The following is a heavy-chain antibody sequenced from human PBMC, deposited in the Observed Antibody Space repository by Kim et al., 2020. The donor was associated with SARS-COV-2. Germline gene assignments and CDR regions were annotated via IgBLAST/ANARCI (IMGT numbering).Heavy chain of an antibody. J-gene: IGHJ4*02. Sequence: QKFQGRVTITADESTSTAYMELSSLRSEDTAVYYCARGGDTVTTQYYFDYWGQGTLVTVSS. D-gene: IGHD4-17*01. V-gene: IGHV1-69*01. CDR3: ARGGDTVTTQYYFDY.